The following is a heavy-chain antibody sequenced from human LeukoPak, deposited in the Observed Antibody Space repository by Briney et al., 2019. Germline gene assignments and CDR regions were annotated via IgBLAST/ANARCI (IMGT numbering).Heavy chain of an antibody. CDR1: GFSFSSDG. CDR2: INHDGSSK. J-gene: IGHJ4*02. D-gene: IGHD1-20*01. V-gene: IGHV3-30*02. Sequence: PGGSLKLPCAASGFSFSSDGIHWVRQAPGKGLEWLANINHDGSSKYYADSVRGRFTVSRDNSKNTLYLEMSSLRAEDTAVYFCAKGITGNSFYFDYWGQGTLVTVSS. CDR3: AKGITGNSFYFDY.